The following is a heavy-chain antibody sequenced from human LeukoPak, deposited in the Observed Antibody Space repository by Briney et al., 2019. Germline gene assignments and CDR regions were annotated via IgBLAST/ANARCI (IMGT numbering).Heavy chain of an antibody. D-gene: IGHD3-22*01. J-gene: IGHJ4*02. CDR2: ISANNGNT. V-gene: IGHV1-18*01. Sequence: ASVNVSCKPSGYTFTTYGISWVRQAPGQGLEWMGWISANNGNTNYAQNLQGRVTMTTDTSTSTAYMELRSLTSDDTAVYYCARDRVVVARYVDYWGQGTLVTVSS. CDR3: ARDRVVVARYVDY. CDR1: GYTFTTYG.